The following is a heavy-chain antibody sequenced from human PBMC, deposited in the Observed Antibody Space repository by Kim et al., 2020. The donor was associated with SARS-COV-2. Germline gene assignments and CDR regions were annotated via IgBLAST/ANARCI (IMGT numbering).Heavy chain of an antibody. Sequence: ASVKVSCKASGYTFTSYGISWVRQVPGQGLEWMGWISAYNGNTNYAQKLQGRVTMTTDTSTSTAYMGLRSLRSDDTAVYYCARDSGGEAVAGKDYWGQGTLVTVSS. CDR2: ISAYNGNT. J-gene: IGHJ4*02. V-gene: IGHV1-18*04. CDR1: GYTFTSYG. CDR3: ARDSGGEAVAGKDY. D-gene: IGHD6-19*01.